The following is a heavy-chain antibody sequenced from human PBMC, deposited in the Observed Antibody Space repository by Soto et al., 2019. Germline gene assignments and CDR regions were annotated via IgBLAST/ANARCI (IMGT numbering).Heavy chain of an antibody. V-gene: IGHV3-74*01. Sequence: EVQLVESGGGLVQPGGSLRLSCAASGFTFSDYWMHWVRQAPGKGLVWVSRIKSDGSSTSYADSVKGRFTITRDNAKNTLHLQMHRLRAEDTAVYYCARATYRITFGGVIDYWGQGTLVTVSS. D-gene: IGHD3-16*01. CDR2: IKSDGSST. J-gene: IGHJ4*02. CDR1: GFTFSDYW. CDR3: ARATYRITFGGVIDY.